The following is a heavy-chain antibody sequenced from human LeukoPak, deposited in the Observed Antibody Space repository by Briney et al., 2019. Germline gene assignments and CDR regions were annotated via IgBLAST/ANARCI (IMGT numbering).Heavy chain of an antibody. CDR2: IYNDGRT. Sequence: GGSLRLSCAASGFIVNNKYMTWVCQAPGKGLEWVSLIYNDGRTYYADSVKGRCTISRDNAKNSLYLQMNSLRAEDTAVYYCARSWEDGYNWVGRWFDPWGQGTLVTVSS. CDR3: ARSWEDGYNWVGRWFDP. CDR1: GFIVNNKY. D-gene: IGHD5-24*01. V-gene: IGHV3-53*01. J-gene: IGHJ5*02.